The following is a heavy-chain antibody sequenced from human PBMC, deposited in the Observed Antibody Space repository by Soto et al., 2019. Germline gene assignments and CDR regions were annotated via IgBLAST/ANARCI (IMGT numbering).Heavy chain of an antibody. V-gene: IGHV1-69*02. CDR2: IIPILDIA. D-gene: IGHD3-10*01. CDR3: DISGDVSSNYYYYYMDV. J-gene: IGHJ6*03. Sequence: SVKVSCKASGGTFSSYTISWVRQAPGQGLEWMGRIIPILDIANYAQKLQGRVTITADKSTSTAYMELSSLRSEDKAVYYYDISGDVSSNYYYYYMDVWGKGTTVTVS. CDR1: GGTFSSYT.